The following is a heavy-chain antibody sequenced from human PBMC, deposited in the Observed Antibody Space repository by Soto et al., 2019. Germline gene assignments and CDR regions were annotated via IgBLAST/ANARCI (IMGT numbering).Heavy chain of an antibody. Sequence: EVQLVESGGGLVQPGGSLRLSCAASGFTFSTYSMHWVRQAPGKGLEYVSAITSNGGYTSYANSVKGRFTISRDNSKNTLYLQMDSLRAEDMAVYYCASQSHYSSGYSFDSWGQGTLVTVSS. CDR1: GFTFSTYS. CDR3: ASQSHYSSGYSFDS. D-gene: IGHD3-22*01. V-gene: IGHV3-64*01. J-gene: IGHJ4*02. CDR2: ITSNGGYT.